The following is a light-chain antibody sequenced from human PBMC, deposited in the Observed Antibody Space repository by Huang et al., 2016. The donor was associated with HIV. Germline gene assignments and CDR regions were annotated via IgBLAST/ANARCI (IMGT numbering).Light chain of an antibody. CDR1: QNVSTN. V-gene: IGKV3-15*01. CDR2: GAS. J-gene: IGKJ1*01. Sequence: EIVMTQSPVTLSVSPGESATLYCRASQNVSTNLAWYQHQPGRAPRLLIYGASTRATSVPARFSASGSGTEFTLTVGGLRSDDFAVYYCQHYDNWAPATFGQGTKLEVK. CDR3: QHYDNWAPAT.